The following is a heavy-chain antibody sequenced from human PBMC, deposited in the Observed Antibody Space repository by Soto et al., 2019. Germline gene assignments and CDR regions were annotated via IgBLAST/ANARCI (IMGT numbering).Heavy chain of an antibody. V-gene: IGHV1-18*01. CDR3: ARVGVGLAAPRVWPY. CDR1: GYTFTSYG. J-gene: IGHJ4*02. D-gene: IGHD3-16*01. CDR2: INPYNGNT. Sequence: QVQLAQSGAEVKKPGASVKVSCKASGYTFTSYGISWVRQAPGQGLEWMAWINPYNGNTKYAEKFLGRVTVTTDTSPATAYMGVRSMTSDDTAVFFCARVGVGLAAPRVWPYWGQGTPVTVS.